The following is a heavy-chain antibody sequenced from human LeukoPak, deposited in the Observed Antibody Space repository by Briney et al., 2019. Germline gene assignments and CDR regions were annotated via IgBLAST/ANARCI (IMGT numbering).Heavy chain of an antibody. CDR1: GFTVSSYG. V-gene: IGHV3-23*01. D-gene: IGHD3-16*01. Sequence: GGSLRLSCAASGFTVSSYGMTWVRLAPGKGLEWVSAFSATDGSAQYAESVKGRFTISRDNSKNSLYLQMNSLRAEDTAVYYCARDWGSKGGYGMDVWGQGTTVTVSS. CDR2: FSATDGSA. J-gene: IGHJ6*02. CDR3: ARDWGSKGGYGMDV.